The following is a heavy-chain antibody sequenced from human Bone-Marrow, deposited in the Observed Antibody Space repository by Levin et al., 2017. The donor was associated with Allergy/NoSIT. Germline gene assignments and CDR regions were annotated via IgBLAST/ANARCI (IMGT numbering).Heavy chain of an antibody. CDR1: GYSFTSYW. D-gene: IGHD4-23*01. V-gene: IGHV5-51*01. Sequence: GESLKISCQASGYSFTSYWFGWVRQRPGKGLEWMGLIFPSDSDTRVSPSFQGQIIMSVDKSINTAYLQWSSLKASDSEIYYCARRDSDGSNSFDYWGQGTLVTVSS. CDR3: ARRDSDGSNSFDY. CDR2: IFPSDSDT. J-gene: IGHJ4*02.